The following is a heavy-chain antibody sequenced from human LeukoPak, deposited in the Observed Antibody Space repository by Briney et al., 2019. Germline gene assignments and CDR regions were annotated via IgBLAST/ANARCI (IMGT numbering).Heavy chain of an antibody. V-gene: IGHV3-30*03. CDR1: GSTFSSFG. J-gene: IGHJ6*02. Sequence: GGSLRLSCTASGSTFSSFGIHWVRQPPRKGLEWVALISYDGSDKRYAESAKGRFTIFRDNPKNTLYLQMKSLKTEDTAVYYCTTRTSGNYYYCMDVWGQGTTVTVSS. CDR3: TTRTSGNYYYCMDV. D-gene: IGHD1-1*01. CDR2: ISYDGSDK.